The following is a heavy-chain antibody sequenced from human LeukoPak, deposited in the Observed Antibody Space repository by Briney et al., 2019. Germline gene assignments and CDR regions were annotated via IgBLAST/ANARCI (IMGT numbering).Heavy chain of an antibody. CDR1: GGTFSSYA. Sequence: SVKVSWKASGGTFSSYAISWVRQAPGQGLEWMGRIIPILGIANYAQKFQGRVTITADKSTSTAYMELSSLRSEDTAVYYCARDHSARYCSGGSCPVDYWGQGTLVTVSS. J-gene: IGHJ4*02. V-gene: IGHV1-69*04. CDR3: ARDHSARYCSGGSCPVDY. CDR2: IIPILGIA. D-gene: IGHD2-15*01.